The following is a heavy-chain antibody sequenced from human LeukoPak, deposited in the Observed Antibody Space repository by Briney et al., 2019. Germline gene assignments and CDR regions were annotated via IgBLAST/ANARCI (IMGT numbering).Heavy chain of an antibody. V-gene: IGHV4-34*01. J-gene: IGHJ2*01. CDR3: ARGSSARNWYFDL. CDR1: GGSFSGYY. Sequence: SETLSLTCAVYGGSFSGYYWNWIRQPPGQGLEWIGEIDHSGSTNHNPSLERRITTSADTSKNQFSLRLSSVTAADPAVYYCARGSSARNWYFDLWGRGTLVTVSS. CDR2: IDHSGST.